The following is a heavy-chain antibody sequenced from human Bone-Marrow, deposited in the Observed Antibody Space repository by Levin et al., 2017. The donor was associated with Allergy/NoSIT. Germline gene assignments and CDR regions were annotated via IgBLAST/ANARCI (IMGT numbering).Heavy chain of an antibody. CDR2: ARNKPYNYTT. J-gene: IGHJ6*02. CDR1: GFTFSDHF. Sequence: PGGSLRLSCAASGFTFSDHFMDWVRQAPGKGLEWVGRARNKPYNYTTEYAASVKGRFIISRDDSKNSLYLQMNSLKIEDTAVYHCVRYSSTDYGLDGWGQGTTVTVSS. V-gene: IGHV3-72*01. D-gene: IGHD6-13*01. CDR3: VRYSSTDYGLDG.